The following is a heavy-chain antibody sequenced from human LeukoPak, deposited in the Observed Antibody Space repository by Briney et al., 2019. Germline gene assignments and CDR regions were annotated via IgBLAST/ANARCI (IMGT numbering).Heavy chain of an antibody. D-gene: IGHD1-7*01. Sequence: GGSLRLSCAASGFTFSSYSMNWVRQAPGKGLEWVSSIRSSSSYIYYADSVKGRFTISRDNAKNSLYLQMNSLRAEDTAVYYCASPDWNYDHAFDIWGQGTMVTVSS. CDR2: IRSSSSYI. CDR3: ASPDWNYDHAFDI. V-gene: IGHV3-21*01. J-gene: IGHJ3*02. CDR1: GFTFSSYS.